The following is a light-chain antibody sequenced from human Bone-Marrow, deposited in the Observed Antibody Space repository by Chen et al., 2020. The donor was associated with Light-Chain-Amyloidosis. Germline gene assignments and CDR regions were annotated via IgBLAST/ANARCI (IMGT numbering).Light chain of an antibody. CDR3: QQYGTSPLT. Sequence: EIVLTQSPGPLSLSPGEGANLSCRASQTISSNYLTWYQQKFGKAPRLLIYGSSSRATGIPDRFTGSGSGTDITLTINRLEAEDFEMYYCQQYGTSPLTFGGGTKVEIK. V-gene: IGKV3-20*01. CDR2: GSS. CDR1: QTISSNY. J-gene: IGKJ4*01.